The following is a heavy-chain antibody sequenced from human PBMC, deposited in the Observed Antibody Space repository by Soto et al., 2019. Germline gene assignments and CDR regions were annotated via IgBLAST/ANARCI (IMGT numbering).Heavy chain of an antibody. CDR3: AKDFTPWFGDYFYYYYGMDV. CDR2: MSYDGSK. D-gene: IGHD4-17*01. Sequence: GGSLRLSCSAAGFTFRSYGMHWVRQAPGTGLEWVAVMSYDGSKYYADTVKGRFTISRDNSKNTLYLQINSLRPEDTAVYYCAKDFTPWFGDYFYYYYGMDVWGQGTTVTVSS. J-gene: IGHJ6*02. CDR1: GFTFRSYG. V-gene: IGHV3-30*18.